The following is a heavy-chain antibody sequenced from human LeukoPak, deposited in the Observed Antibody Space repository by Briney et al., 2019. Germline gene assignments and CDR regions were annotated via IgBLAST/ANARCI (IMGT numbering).Heavy chain of an antibody. CDR1: GGSFSGYY. J-gene: IGHJ3*02. CDR3: ARDPPFTYYYDSSGYYVNDAFDI. Sequence: PSETLSLTCAVYGGSFSGYYWSWIRQPPGKGLEWIGEINHSGSANYKPSLKSRVTISVDTSKNQFSLKLSSVTAADTAVYYCARDPPFTYYYDSSGYYVNDAFDIWGQGTMVTVSS. V-gene: IGHV4-34*01. CDR2: INHSGSA. D-gene: IGHD3-22*01.